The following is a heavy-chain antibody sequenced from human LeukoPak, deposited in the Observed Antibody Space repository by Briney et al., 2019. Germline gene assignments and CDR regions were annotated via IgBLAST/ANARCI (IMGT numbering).Heavy chain of an antibody. CDR3: ASYPRGGSGYDY. Sequence: SVKVSCKAAGGTFSSYAISWVRQAPGQGLEWMGGIIPIFGTANYAQKFQGRVTITADESTSTAYMELSSLRSEDTAVYYCASYPRGGSGYDYWGQGTLVTVSS. CDR2: IIPIFGTA. J-gene: IGHJ4*02. D-gene: IGHD2-15*01. V-gene: IGHV1-69*01. CDR1: GGTFSSYA.